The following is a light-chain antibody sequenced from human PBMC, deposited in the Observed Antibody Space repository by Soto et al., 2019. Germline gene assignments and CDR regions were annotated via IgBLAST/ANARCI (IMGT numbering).Light chain of an antibody. CDR1: QSVSSS. CDR2: DAS. CDR3: QQRSNWLYN. Sequence: EIVLTQSPATLSLSPGERATLSCRASQSVSSSLAWYQQKPGQAPRLLIYDASNRATGIPARFSVSGSGTDVTLTNSSLEPEDFAVYYCQQRSNWLYNFGQWTKLEIK. J-gene: IGKJ2*01. V-gene: IGKV3-11*01.